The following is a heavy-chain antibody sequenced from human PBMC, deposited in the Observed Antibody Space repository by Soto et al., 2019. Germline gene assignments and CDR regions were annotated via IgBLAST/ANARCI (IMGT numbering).Heavy chain of an antibody. Sequence: GGSLRLSCAASGFTFDTNGMTWVRQVPGKGLEWVSAISAGGGTTYYADPVKGRFTIYRENSKNMLYLQMKSLRVEDSALYYCKKGEGVVIPVPLDYWGQGTLVTVS. D-gene: IGHD2-21*01. CDR2: ISAGGGTT. J-gene: IGHJ4*02. V-gene: IGHV3-23*01. CDR1: GFTFDTNG. CDR3: KKGEGVVIPVPLDY.